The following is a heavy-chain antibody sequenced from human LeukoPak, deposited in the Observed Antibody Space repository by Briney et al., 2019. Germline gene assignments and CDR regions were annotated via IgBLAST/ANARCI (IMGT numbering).Heavy chain of an antibody. D-gene: IGHD6-13*01. V-gene: IGHV3-48*01. Sequence: GGSLRLSCAASGFTFSSYSMNWVRQAPGKGLEWVSYISSSSSTIYYADSVKGRFTISRDNSKNTLYLQMNSLRAEDTAVYYCAKARSSSSWYYTVWGQGTLVTVSS. CDR3: AKARSSSSWYYTV. CDR2: ISSSSSTI. CDR1: GFTFSSYS. J-gene: IGHJ4*02.